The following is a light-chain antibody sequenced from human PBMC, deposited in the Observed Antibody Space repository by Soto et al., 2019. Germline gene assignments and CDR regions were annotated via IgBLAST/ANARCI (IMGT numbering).Light chain of an antibody. CDR3: GTWDSGLSAGV. V-gene: IGLV1-51*02. CDR2: ENN. Sequence: QSALTQPPSVSAAPGQKVTISCSGSDSNIGNDHVSWYQQFPGTAPKLLIYENNKRPSGIPDRFSGSKSGTSATLDITGLQTGDEADYYCGTWDSGLSAGVIGGGTKLT. J-gene: IGLJ3*02. CDR1: DSNIGNDH.